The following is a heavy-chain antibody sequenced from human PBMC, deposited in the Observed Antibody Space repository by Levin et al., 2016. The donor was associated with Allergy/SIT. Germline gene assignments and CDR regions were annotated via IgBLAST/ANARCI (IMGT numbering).Heavy chain of an antibody. J-gene: IGHJ2*01. Sequence: GGSLRLSCAASGFTVSSNYMSWVRQAPGKGLEWVSVIYSGGSTYYADSVKGRFTISRDNPKNMLYLQMSSLRAEDTAVYYCAKHRAIGSWFLDLWGRGTLVTVSS. V-gene: IGHV3-53*01. CDR1: GFTVSSNY. D-gene: IGHD3-10*01. CDR2: IYSGGST. CDR3: AKHRAIGSWFLDL.